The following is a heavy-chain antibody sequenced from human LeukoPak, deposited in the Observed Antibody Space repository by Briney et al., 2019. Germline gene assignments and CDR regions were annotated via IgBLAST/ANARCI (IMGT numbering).Heavy chain of an antibody. CDR1: GFTVSNDY. J-gene: IGHJ4*02. CDR2: IYGGGDT. V-gene: IGHV3-53*01. CDR3: TRLLPSSHHFFDS. D-gene: IGHD6-6*01. Sequence: GGSLRLSCAVSGFTVSNDYMSWVRQAPGKGLEWVSVIYGGGDTYYADSVRGRFTISRDNFENTLFLQMDSLIAEDTAVYYCTRLLPSSHHFFDSWGQGTLVTVSS.